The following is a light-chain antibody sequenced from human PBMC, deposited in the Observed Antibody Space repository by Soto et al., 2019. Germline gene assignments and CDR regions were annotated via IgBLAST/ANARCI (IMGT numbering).Light chain of an antibody. CDR2: EGT. J-gene: IGLJ2*01. CDR1: STDVGFSKF. Sequence: QSALTQPASVSASPGPSITISCTATSTDVGFSKFVSWYQQQPGKSPQVLVYEGTKRPSGVSLRFSGSHSVNAASLTISDIHIEDEAEYYCCSYATSGVVFGGGTKLTVL. V-gene: IGLV2-23*01. CDR3: CSYATSGVV.